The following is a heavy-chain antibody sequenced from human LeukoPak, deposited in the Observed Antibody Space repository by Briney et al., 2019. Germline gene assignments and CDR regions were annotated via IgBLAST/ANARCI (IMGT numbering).Heavy chain of an antibody. CDR3: AKDLGGCSSTSCYFDY. Sequence: GGSLRLSCAASGFTVSNNYMTWVRQAPGKGLEWVAFIRYDGSNKYYADSVKGRFTISRDNSKNTLYLQMNSLRADDTAVYYCAKDLGGCSSTSCYFDYWGQGTLVTVSS. D-gene: IGHD2-2*01. CDR1: GFTVSNNY. CDR2: IRYDGSNK. V-gene: IGHV3-30*02. J-gene: IGHJ4*02.